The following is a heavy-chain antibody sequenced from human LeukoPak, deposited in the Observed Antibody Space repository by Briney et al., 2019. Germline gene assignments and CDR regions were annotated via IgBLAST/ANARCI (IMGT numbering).Heavy chain of an antibody. CDR1: GYTFTSYG. CDR2: ISGHNGHT. J-gene: IGHJ4*02. Sequence: ASGKVSCKASGYTFTSYGINWVGQAPGQGLQGMGWISGHNGHTNYVQKMQGRVTMTTDTSTNTAYMELRNLTSDDTAVYYCARGPGIAVAGVFDYWGQGSLVTVSS. V-gene: IGHV1-18*04. D-gene: IGHD6-19*01. CDR3: ARGPGIAVAGVFDY.